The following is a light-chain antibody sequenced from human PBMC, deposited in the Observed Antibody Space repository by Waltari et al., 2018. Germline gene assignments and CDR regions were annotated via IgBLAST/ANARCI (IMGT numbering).Light chain of an antibody. CDR2: IDT. CDR1: ALSTQS. CDR3: QSADSSGLVV. Sequence: SYELTQPPSVSVSPGQTARITCSGDALSTQSVHWYQKKPGRAPGMVMYIDTERPSGIPERFSGSSSGTTLTLTSSGVQAEDEADYYCQSADSSGLVVFGGGTKLTV. J-gene: IGLJ2*01. V-gene: IGLV3-25*03.